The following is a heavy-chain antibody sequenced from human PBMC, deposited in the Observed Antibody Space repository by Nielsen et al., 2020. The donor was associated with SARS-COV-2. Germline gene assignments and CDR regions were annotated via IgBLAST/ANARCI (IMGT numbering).Heavy chain of an antibody. V-gene: IGHV3-73*01. Sequence: GESLKISCAASGFSISDSGMHWVRQASGRGLEWLGRIRSKSHSNETVYAVSVRDRFTISRDDSENTGYLHMNRLRDAGTAVYYCVRAAGSSWHFDYCRQRTLVTVSP. D-gene: IGHD6-13*01. CDR1: GFSISDSG. CDR2: IRSKSHSNET. J-gene: IGHJ4*02. CDR3: VRAAGSSWHFDY.